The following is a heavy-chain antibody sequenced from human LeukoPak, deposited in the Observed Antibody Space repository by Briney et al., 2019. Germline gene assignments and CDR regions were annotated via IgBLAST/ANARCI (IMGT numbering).Heavy chain of an antibody. D-gene: IGHD3-22*01. J-gene: IGHJ3*02. CDR2: IYSGGGT. V-gene: IGHV3-53*01. CDR1: GFAVSSNY. Sequence: GGSLRPSCAASGFAVSSNYMSWVRQAPGKGLEWVSVIYSGGGTYYANSVKGRFTISRDNSKNTLYLQMNSLRAEDTAVYYCARGGRYYESSGYYHDAFDIWGQGTMVTVSS. CDR3: ARGGRYYESSGYYHDAFDI.